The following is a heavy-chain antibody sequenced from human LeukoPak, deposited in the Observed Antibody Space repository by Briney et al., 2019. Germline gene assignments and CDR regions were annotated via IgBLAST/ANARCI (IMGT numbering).Heavy chain of an antibody. D-gene: IGHD3-22*01. Sequence: SETLSLTCTVSGGSISSGGYYWSWIRQPPGKGLEWIGEINHSGSTNYNPSLKSRVTISVDTSKNQFSLKLSSVTAADTAVYYCARGLARGVTMIVVVQNYFDYWGQGTLVTVSS. CDR2: INHSGST. V-gene: IGHV4-39*07. CDR1: GGSISSGGYY. CDR3: ARGLARGVTMIVVVQNYFDY. J-gene: IGHJ4*02.